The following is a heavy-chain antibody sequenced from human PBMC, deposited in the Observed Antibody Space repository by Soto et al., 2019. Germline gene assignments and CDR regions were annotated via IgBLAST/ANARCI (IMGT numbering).Heavy chain of an antibody. V-gene: IGHV5-51*01. J-gene: IGHJ3*02. CDR3: ARRDRVAMAGYDGFNI. CDR2: IYPADSDT. Sequence: GESLKISCKGSGYSFTNYWIGWVRQMPGKGLEWMGAIYPADSDTRYSPSFQGQVTFSADKSISTAYLQWTSLKASDTAIYYCARRDRVAMAGYDGFNIWGQGTMVTVSS. D-gene: IGHD6-19*01. CDR1: GYSFTNYW.